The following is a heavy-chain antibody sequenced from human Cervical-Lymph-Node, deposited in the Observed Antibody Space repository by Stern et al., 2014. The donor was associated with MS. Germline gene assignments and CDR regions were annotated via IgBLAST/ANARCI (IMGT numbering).Heavy chain of an antibody. Sequence: VQLLQSGAEVKKPGASVKVSCEASGCTFTDCYIHWVRQAPGQGLEWMGRIHPQTGVTNYAQKFQGRVTMTRDTSLTTAYMEVTRLTSDDTAMFYCARALGFRGTNFDYWGQGTLVTVSS. V-gene: IGHV1-2*06. CDR2: IHPQTGVT. J-gene: IGHJ4*02. CDR3: ARALGFRGTNFDY. CDR1: GCTFTDCY.